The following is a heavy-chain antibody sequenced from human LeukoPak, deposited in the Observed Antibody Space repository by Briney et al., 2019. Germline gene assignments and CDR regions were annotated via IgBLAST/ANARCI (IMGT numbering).Heavy chain of an antibody. V-gene: IGHV4-34*01. CDR2: INHSGST. CDR3: ARGHVSRRYSYGSIYYFDY. D-gene: IGHD5-18*01. J-gene: IGHJ4*02. CDR1: GGSFSGYY. Sequence: SETLSLTCAVYGGSFSGYYWSWIRQPPGKGLEWIGEINHSGSTNYNPSLKSRVTISVDTSKNQFSLKLSSVTAADTAVYYCARGHVSRRYSYGSIYYFDYWGQGTLVTVSS.